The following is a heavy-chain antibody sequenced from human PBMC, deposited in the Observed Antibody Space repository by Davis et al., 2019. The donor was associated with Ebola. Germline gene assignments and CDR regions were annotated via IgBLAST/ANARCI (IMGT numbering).Heavy chain of an antibody. D-gene: IGHD2-2*01. J-gene: IGHJ5*02. CDR3: ARAAAAISFNWFDP. CDR1: GGTFSSYA. Sequence: AASVKVSCKASGGTFSSYAISWVRQAPGQGLEWMGGIVPIFGTANYAQNFQGRVIITRDTSASTAYMEVSSLRSEDTAIYYCARAAAAISFNWFDPWGQGTLVTVSS. V-gene: IGHV1-69*05. CDR2: IVPIFGTA.